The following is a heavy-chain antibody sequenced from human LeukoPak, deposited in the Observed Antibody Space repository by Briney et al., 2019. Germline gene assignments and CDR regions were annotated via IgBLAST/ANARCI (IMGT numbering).Heavy chain of an antibody. V-gene: IGHV3-9*01. D-gene: IGHD3-22*01. CDR2: ISWNSGSI. CDR3: AKGGYYYDSSGYYYA. CDR1: RFTFDDYA. J-gene: IGHJ5*02. Sequence: PGRSLRLSCAASRFTFDDYAMHWVRQAPGKGLEWVSGISWNSGSIGYADSVKGRFTISRDNAKNSLYLQVNSLRAEDTALYYCAKGGYYYDSSGYYYAWGQGTLVTVSS.